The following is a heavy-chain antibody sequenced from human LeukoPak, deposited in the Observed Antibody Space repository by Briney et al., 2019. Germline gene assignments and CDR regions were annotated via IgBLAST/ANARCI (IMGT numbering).Heavy chain of an antibody. D-gene: IGHD1-26*01. V-gene: IGHV1-46*01. CDR3: AREPGATMDYYYYYMDV. CDR1: GYTFTSYY. J-gene: IGHJ6*03. Sequence: GASVKVSCKASGYTFTSYYMHWVRQAPGQGLEWMGIINPSGGSTSYAQKFQGRVTMTRDTSTSTVYMELSSLRSEDTAVYYCAREPGATMDYYYYYMDVWGKGTTVTVSS. CDR2: INPSGGST.